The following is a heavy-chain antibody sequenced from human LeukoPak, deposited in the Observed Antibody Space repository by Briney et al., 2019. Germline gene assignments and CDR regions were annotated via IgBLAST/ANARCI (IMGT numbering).Heavy chain of an antibody. J-gene: IGHJ4*02. V-gene: IGHV3-23*01. D-gene: IGHD5-12*01. CDR1: GFTFSSYA. CDR2: ISGSGGST. CDR3: AKRPRDLGIWLYYFDY. Sequence: GGSLRLSCAASGFTFSSYAMSWVRQAPGKGLEWVSAISGSGGSTYYADSVKGRFTISRDNSKNTLYLQMNSLRAEDTAVYYCAKRPRDLGIWLYYFDYWGQGTLVTVSS.